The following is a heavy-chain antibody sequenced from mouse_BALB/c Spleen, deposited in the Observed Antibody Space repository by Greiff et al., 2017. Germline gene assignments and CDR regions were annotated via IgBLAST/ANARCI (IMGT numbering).Heavy chain of an antibody. CDR2: INPGSGGT. Sequence: VQLHQSGAELVRPGTSVKVSCKASGYAFTNYLIEWVKQRPGQGLEWIGVINPGSGGTNYNEKFKGKATLTADKSSSTAYMQLSSLTSDDSAVYCCARGTGNFDYWGQGTTLTVSS. V-gene: IGHV1-54*01. CDR3: ARGTGNFDY. CDR1: GYAFTNYL. D-gene: IGHD4-1*01. J-gene: IGHJ2*01.